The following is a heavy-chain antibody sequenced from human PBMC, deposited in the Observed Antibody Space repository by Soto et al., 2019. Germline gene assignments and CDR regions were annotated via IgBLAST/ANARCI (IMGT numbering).Heavy chain of an antibody. CDR1: GFAFETFA. CDR3: AKATAAAYYYYDYGMDV. D-gene: IGHD6-13*01. J-gene: IGHJ6*02. V-gene: IGHV3-30-3*01. Sequence: QVQLVESGGGVVLPGGSLRLSCAASGFAFETFAMHWVRQAPGKGLEWVALISSDGTKKHLADAVKGRFTISRDNSKKMVYLMMQSVRGEDSAIYYCAKATAAAYYYYDYGMDVWGQGATVSVSS. CDR2: ISSDGTKK.